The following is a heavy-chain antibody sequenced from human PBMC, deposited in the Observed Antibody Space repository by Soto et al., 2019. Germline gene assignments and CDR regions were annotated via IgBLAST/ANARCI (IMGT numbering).Heavy chain of an antibody. D-gene: IGHD3-3*01. CDR3: AKPYYDFWSGPHYMDV. CDR2: ISGSGGST. CDR1: GFTFSSYA. J-gene: IGHJ6*03. Sequence: GGSLRLSCAASGFTFSSYAMSWVRQAPGKGLEWVSAISGSGGSTYYADSVKGRFTISRDNSKNTLYLQMNSLRAEDTAVYYCAKPYYDFWSGPHYMDVWGKGTTVTVSS. V-gene: IGHV3-23*01.